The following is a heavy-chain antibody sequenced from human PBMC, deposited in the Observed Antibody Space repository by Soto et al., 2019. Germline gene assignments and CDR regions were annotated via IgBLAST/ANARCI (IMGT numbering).Heavy chain of an antibody. V-gene: IGHV1-69*13. CDR2: IIPIFGTA. CDR3: ARPNLGYYDSSGSGDP. D-gene: IGHD3-22*01. Sequence: GASVKVSCKASGGTFSSYAISWVRQAPGQGLEWMGGIIPIFGTANYAQKFQGRVTITADESTSTAYMELSSLRSEDTAVYYCARPNLGYYDSSGSGDPWGQGTLVTVSS. CDR1: GGTFSSYA. J-gene: IGHJ5*02.